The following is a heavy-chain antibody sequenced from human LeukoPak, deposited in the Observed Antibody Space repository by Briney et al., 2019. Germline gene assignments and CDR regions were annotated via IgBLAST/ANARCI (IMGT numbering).Heavy chain of an antibody. CDR2: IYPGDSDT. CDR1: GYSFTSYW. J-gene: IGHJ6*03. Sequence: GESLKISCKGSGYSFTSYWIGWVRQMPGKGLEWMGIIYPGDSDTRYSPSFQGQVTISADKSISTAYLQWSSLKASDTAMYYCARISRDGYNAYYYYYMDAWGKGTTVTVSS. D-gene: IGHD5-24*01. V-gene: IGHV5-51*01. CDR3: ARISRDGYNAYYYYYMDA.